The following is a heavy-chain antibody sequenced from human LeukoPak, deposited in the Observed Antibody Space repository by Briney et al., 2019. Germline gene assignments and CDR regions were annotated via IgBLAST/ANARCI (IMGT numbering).Heavy chain of an antibody. J-gene: IGHJ4*02. D-gene: IGHD6-19*01. CDR3: ARDLGYSSGWYRYYFDY. Sequence: ASVKVSCKASGGTFISYAISWVRQAPGQGLEWMGRIIPIFGTANYAQKFQGRVTITTDESPSTAYMELSSPRSEDTAVYYCARDLGYSSGWYRYYFDYWGQGTLVTVSS. CDR2: IIPIFGTA. CDR1: GGTFISYA. V-gene: IGHV1-69*05.